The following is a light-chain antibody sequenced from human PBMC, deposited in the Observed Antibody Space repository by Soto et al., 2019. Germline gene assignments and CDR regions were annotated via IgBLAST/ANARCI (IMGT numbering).Light chain of an antibody. CDR1: QSVSSS. CDR2: DAS. Sequence: EIVLAQSPATLSLSPGERATLSCRASQSVSSSLAWYQQKPGQAPRLLIYDASNRATGIPARFSGSGSGTDFTLTISSLEPEDFAVYYCQQGSDWPRTVGGGTKVDIK. V-gene: IGKV3-11*01. J-gene: IGKJ4*01. CDR3: QQGSDWPRT.